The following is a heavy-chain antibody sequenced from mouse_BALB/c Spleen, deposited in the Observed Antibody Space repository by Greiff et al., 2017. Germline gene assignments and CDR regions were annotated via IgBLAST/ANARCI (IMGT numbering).Heavy chain of an antibody. CDR1: GFTFSSYA. J-gene: IGHJ2*01. D-gene: IGHD1-1*01. Sequence: EVKLMESGGGLVKPGGSLKLSCAASGFTFSSYAMSWVRQTPEKRLEWVASISSGGSTYYPDSVKGRFTISRDNARNILYLQMSSLRSEDTAMYYCASTYDYGSPYYFDYWGQGTTLTVSS. V-gene: IGHV5-6-5*01. CDR2: ISSGGST. CDR3: ASTYDYGSPYYFDY.